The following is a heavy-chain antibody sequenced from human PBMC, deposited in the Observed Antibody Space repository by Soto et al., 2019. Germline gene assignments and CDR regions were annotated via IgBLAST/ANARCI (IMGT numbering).Heavy chain of an antibody. J-gene: IGHJ2*01. D-gene: IGHD2-15*01. CDR2: INPRTGST. CDR1: GYSFTNYC. V-gene: IGHV1-46*04. CDR3: ARDGGLLTASWHYDL. Sequence: QVQLVQSGADVKKPGTSVKVSCKAAGYSFTNYCMYWVRQAPGQGLEWMGMINPRTGSTRYAQKLQHRVTLTRDTSTTTVYMELSTLISDDTAVYYCARDGGLLTASWHYDLWGPGTLVTVSS.